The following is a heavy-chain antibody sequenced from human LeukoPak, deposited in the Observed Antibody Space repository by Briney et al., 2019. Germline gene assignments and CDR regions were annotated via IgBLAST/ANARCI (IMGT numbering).Heavy chain of an antibody. V-gene: IGHV4-31*03. J-gene: IGHJ4*02. CDR2: IYYSGST. Sequence: PSETLSLTCTVSGGSISSGGYYWSWIRQHPGKGLEWIGYIYYSGSTYYNPSLKSRVTISVDTSKNQFSLKLSSVTAADTAVYYCARGRLDTAMVTYYFDYWGQGTLVTVSS. CDR1: GGSISSGGYY. D-gene: IGHD5-18*01. CDR3: ARGRLDTAMVTYYFDY.